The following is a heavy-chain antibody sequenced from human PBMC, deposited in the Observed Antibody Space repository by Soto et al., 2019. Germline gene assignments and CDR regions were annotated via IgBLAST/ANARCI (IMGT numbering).Heavy chain of an antibody. V-gene: IGHV1-69*13. CDR3: ARIHSSGWYDAFDI. Sequence: EASVKVSCKASGGTFSSYAISWVRQAPGQGLEWMGGIIPIFGTANYAQKFQGRVTITADESTSTAYMELSSLRSEDTAVYYCARIHSSGWYDAFDIWGQGTMVTVSS. CDR1: GGTFSSYA. CDR2: IIPIFGTA. J-gene: IGHJ3*02. D-gene: IGHD6-19*01.